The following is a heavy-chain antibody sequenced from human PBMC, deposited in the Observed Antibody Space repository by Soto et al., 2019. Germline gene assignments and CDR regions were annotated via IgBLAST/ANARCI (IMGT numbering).Heavy chain of an antibody. J-gene: IGHJ4*02. V-gene: IGHV1-18*01. D-gene: IGHD3-3*01. CDR1: GYTFTSYG. CDR2: VSAYNGNT. CDR3: ARVGAGYDFWSGYYIGY. Sequence: GASVKVSCKASGYTFTSYGITWVRQAPGQGLEWMGWVSAYNGNTNYAQKLQGRVTMTTDTSTSTAYMELRSLRSDDTAVYYCARVGAGYDFWSGYYIGYWGQGTLVTVSS.